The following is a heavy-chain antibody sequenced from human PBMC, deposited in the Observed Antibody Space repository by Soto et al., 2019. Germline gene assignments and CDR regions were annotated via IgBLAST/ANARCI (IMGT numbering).Heavy chain of an antibody. CDR1: VGSISSSSYY. Sequence: QLQLQESGPGLVKPSETLSLTCTVSVGSISSSSYYWGWIRQPPGKGLEWIGSIYYSGSTYYNPSLKSRVTILVDTSQNQCSLKLSSVTAADTAVYYCARHDQWLPDWYFDLWGRGTLVTVSS. V-gene: IGHV4-39*01. CDR2: IYYSGST. CDR3: ARHDQWLPDWYFDL. D-gene: IGHD6-19*01. J-gene: IGHJ2*01.